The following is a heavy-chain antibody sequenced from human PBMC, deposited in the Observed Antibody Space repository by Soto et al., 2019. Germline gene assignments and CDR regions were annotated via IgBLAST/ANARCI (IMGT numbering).Heavy chain of an antibody. J-gene: IGHJ1*01. V-gene: IGHV3-23*01. CDR3: AKDGEVYYYGSGSYYNEYFQH. D-gene: IGHD3-10*01. CDR1: GFTFSSYA. Sequence: GGSLRLSCAASGFTFSSYAMSWVRQAPGKGLEWVSAISGSGGSTYYADSVKGRFTISRDNSKNTLYLQMNSLRAEDTAVYYCAKDGEVYYYGSGSYYNEYFQHWGQGTLVTVSS. CDR2: ISGSGGST.